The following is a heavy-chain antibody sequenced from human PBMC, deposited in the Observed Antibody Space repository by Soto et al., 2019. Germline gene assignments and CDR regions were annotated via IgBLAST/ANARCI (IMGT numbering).Heavy chain of an antibody. CDR2: MYNTGST. D-gene: IGHD3-16*01. V-gene: IGHV4-4*08. Sequence: PSETLSLTCTVSGGSISGYYWSWIRQPPGKGLEWIGYMYNTGSTVYNPSFKSRVTISVDTSKNQFSLKLSSVTAADTAVYYCASSIRGSYFDYWGQGTLVTVSS. CDR1: GGSISGYY. J-gene: IGHJ4*02. CDR3: ASSIRGSYFDY.